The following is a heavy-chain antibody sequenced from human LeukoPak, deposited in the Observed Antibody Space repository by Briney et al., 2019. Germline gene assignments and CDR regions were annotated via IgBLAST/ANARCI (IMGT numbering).Heavy chain of an antibody. CDR3: ARVGRDGYNGASFDY. Sequence: SETLSLTCTVSGGSISSSSYYWGWIRQPPGKGLEWIGSIYYSGSTYYNPSLKSRVTISVDTSKSQFSLNLSSVTAADTAVYYCARVGRDGYNGASFDYWGQGTLVTVSS. D-gene: IGHD5-24*01. CDR2: IYYSGST. J-gene: IGHJ4*02. V-gene: IGHV4-39*07. CDR1: GGSISSSSYY.